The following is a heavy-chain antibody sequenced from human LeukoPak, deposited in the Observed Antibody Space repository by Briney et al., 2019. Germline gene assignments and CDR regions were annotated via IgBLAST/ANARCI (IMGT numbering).Heavy chain of an antibody. J-gene: IGHJ4*02. D-gene: IGHD6-19*01. V-gene: IGHV3-48*01. CDR3: ARWYSSGWDY. CDR1: GFTFSSYS. CDR2: ISSGSSTI. Sequence: PGGSLRLSCAASGFTFSSYSMNWVRQAPGKGLEWVSYISSGSSTIYYADSVKGRFTISRDNAKNSLYLQMNSLRAEDTAVYYCARWYSSGWDYWGQGTLVTVSS.